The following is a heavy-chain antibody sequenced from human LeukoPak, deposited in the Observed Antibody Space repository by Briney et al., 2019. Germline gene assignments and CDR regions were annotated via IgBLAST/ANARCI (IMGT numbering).Heavy chain of an antibody. D-gene: IGHD1-1*01. CDR1: GGSICGGSYY. J-gene: IGHJ4*02. CDR2: IYTSGST. V-gene: IGHV4-61*02. CDR3: ARVPGHIHWNYFDY. Sequence: KASETLSLTCTVSGGSICGGSYYWRWIRQPAGKGLEWIGRIYTSGSTNYNPSLKSRVTISVDTSKNQFSLKLSSVTAADTAVYYCARVPGHIHWNYFDYWGQGTLVTVSS.